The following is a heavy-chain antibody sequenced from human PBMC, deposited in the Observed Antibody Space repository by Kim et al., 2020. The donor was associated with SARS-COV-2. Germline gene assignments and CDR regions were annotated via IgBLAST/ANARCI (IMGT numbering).Heavy chain of an antibody. D-gene: IGHD2-15*01. CDR3: SGGRDGYPY. CDR2: INYSGST. J-gene: IGHJ4*02. V-gene: IGHV4-59*13. Sequence: SETLSLTCTVSGGPINNYYWSWVRQPPGKGLEWVGYINYSGSTNYNPSPKSRVTITLEASTNQFPLNLSSSTAADTAAFYCSGGRDGYPYWGPGTLVTV. CDR1: GGPINNYY.